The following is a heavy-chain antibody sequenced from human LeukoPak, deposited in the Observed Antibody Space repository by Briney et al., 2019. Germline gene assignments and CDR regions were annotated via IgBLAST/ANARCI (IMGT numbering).Heavy chain of an antibody. V-gene: IGHV3-20*04. D-gene: IGHD2-2*01. J-gene: IGHJ4*02. CDR1: GFTFDDYG. Sequence: GGSLRLSRAASGFTFDDYGMSWVRQAPGKGLEWVSGINWNGGSTGYADSVKGRFTISRDNAKNSLYLQMNSLRAEDTALYYCARLSSTSEKPYSFDYWGQGTLVTVSS. CDR3: ARLSSTSEKPYSFDY. CDR2: INWNGGST.